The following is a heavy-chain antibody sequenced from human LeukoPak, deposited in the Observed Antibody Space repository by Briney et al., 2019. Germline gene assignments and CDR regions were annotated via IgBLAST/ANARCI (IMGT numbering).Heavy chain of an antibody. CDR2: INPNDGGT. CDR3: ARDGITVTKNAFDI. J-gene: IGHJ3*02. Sequence: GASVKVSCKASGYTFRDYFMHWVRQAPGQGLEWMGWINPNDGGTHFARKFQDRVTMTRDTSTTTAYMEVSSLRSDDTAVYYCARDGITVTKNAFDIWGQGTMFTVSS. CDR1: GYTFRDYF. D-gene: IGHD4-17*01. V-gene: IGHV1-2*02.